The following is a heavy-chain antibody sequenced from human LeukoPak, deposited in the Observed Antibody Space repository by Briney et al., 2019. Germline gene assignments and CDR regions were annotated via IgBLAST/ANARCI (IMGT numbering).Heavy chain of an antibody. CDR3: ARDRGYQLLWNYLAY. CDR2: IWYDGSNK. J-gene: IGHJ4*02. CDR1: GFTFSNYG. V-gene: IGHV3-33*08. D-gene: IGHD2-2*01. Sequence: GGSLRLSCAASGFTFSNYGMHWVRQAPGKGLEWVAVIWYDGSNKYYVDYVKGRFTISRDNYKNTVYVKMKSLRAEDTAVYYCARDRGYQLLWNYLAYWGQGTLVTVSS.